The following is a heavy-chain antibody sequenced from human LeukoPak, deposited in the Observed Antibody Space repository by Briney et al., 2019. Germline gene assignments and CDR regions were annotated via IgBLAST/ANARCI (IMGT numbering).Heavy chain of an antibody. CDR3: ARGYYYYDSSGYEY. Sequence: PSEALSLTCAVSGGSISSGGYSWSWIRQPPGKGLEWIGSIYYSGSTYYNPSLKSRVTISVDTSKNQFSLKLSSVTAADTAVYYCARGYYYYDSSGYEYWGQGTLVTVSS. J-gene: IGHJ4*02. CDR1: GGSISSGGYS. D-gene: IGHD3-22*01. CDR2: IYYSGST. V-gene: IGHV4-39*07.